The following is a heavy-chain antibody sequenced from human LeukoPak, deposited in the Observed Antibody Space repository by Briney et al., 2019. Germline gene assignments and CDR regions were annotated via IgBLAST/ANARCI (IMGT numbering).Heavy chain of an antibody. CDR3: AKGVGYGSGSYYVNYYYYGMDV. Sequence: GGSLRLSCAAFGFTFSSYAMSWVRQAPGKGLEWVSAISGSGGSTYYAASVKGRFTISRDNSKNTLYLQMNSLRAEDTAVYYCAKGVGYGSGSYYVNYYYYGMDVWGQGTTVTVSS. CDR2: ISGSGGST. D-gene: IGHD3-10*01. CDR1: GFTFSSYA. J-gene: IGHJ6*02. V-gene: IGHV3-23*01.